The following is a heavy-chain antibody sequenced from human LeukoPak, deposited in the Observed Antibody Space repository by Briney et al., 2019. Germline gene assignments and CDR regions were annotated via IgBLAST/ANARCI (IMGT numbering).Heavy chain of an antibody. V-gene: IGHV4-38-2*02. Sequence: PSETLSLTCTVSGYSISSGYYWGWIRQPPGKGLEWIGSIYHSGSTHYNPSLKSRVTISVDTSKNQFSLKLSSVTAADTAVYYYAREDREWELHLDYWGQGTLVTVSS. D-gene: IGHD1-26*01. CDR1: GYSISSGYY. J-gene: IGHJ4*02. CDR3: AREDREWELHLDY. CDR2: IYHSGST.